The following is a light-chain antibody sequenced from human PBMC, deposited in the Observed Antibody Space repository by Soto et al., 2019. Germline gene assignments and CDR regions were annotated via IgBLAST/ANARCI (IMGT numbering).Light chain of an antibody. Sequence: QSVLTQPASVSGSPGQSITISCTGTSSDVGSYNFVSWYQQHPGKAPKLVIYDVSRRPSGVSNRFSGSKSGNTASLTISGLQAEDEAEYYCCSYAGSGTWVFGGGTKVTVL. CDR3: CSYAGSGTWV. CDR1: SSDVGSYNF. V-gene: IGLV2-23*02. J-gene: IGLJ3*02. CDR2: DVS.